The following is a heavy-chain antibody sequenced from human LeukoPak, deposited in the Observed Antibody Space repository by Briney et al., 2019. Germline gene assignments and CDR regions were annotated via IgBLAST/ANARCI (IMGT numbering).Heavy chain of an antibody. D-gene: IGHD3-9*01. Sequence: GSSVKVSCKASGGTFSSYAISWVRQAPGQGLEWMGRIIPILGIANYAQKFQGRVTITADKSTSTAYMELSSLRSEDTAVYYCALTSAMYYDILTGYWIFDYWGQGTLVTVSS. V-gene: IGHV1-69*04. CDR1: GGTFSSYA. CDR3: ALTSAMYYDILTGYWIFDY. CDR2: IIPILGIA. J-gene: IGHJ4*02.